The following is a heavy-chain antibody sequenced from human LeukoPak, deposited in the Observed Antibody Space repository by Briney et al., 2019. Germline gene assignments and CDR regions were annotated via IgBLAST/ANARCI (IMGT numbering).Heavy chain of an antibody. CDR2: ISWDGGST. Sequence: RPGGSLRLPCAASGFTFDDYAMHWVRQAPGKGLEWVSLISWDGGSTYYADSVKGRFTISRDNSKNSLYLQMNSLRAEDTALYYCVVEYVDGMDVWGKGTTVTVSS. D-gene: IGHD3-16*01. V-gene: IGHV3-43D*03. J-gene: IGHJ6*04. CDR1: GFTFDDYA. CDR3: VVEYVDGMDV.